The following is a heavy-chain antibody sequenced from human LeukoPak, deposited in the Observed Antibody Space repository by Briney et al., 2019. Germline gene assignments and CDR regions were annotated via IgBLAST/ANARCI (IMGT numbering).Heavy chain of an antibody. V-gene: IGHV1-69*13. J-gene: IGHJ6*04. Sequence: SVKVSCKASGGTFSSYAISWVRQAPGQELEWMGGIIPIFGTANYAQKFQGRVTITADESTSTAYMELSSLRSEDTAVYYCARTGTGGDYYYGMDVWGKGSTVTVSS. CDR2: IIPIFGTA. D-gene: IGHD3-10*01. CDR3: ARTGTGGDYYYGMDV. CDR1: GGTFSSYA.